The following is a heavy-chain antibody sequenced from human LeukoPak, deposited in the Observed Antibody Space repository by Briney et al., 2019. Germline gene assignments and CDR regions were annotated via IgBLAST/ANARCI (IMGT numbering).Heavy chain of an antibody. V-gene: IGHV3-11*01. CDR2: ISSSDTGTTT. Sequence: PGGSLRLSCAASRFTLSDYFMTWIRQAPGKGLEWLSYISSSDTGTTTYHTDSVKGRFPISRDNTKNSLYLEMNSLRVEDTAVYYCARGRTNSLWYFDLWGRGTLVTVSS. CDR3: ARGRTNSLWYFDL. D-gene: IGHD5-18*01. J-gene: IGHJ2*01. CDR1: RFTLSDYF.